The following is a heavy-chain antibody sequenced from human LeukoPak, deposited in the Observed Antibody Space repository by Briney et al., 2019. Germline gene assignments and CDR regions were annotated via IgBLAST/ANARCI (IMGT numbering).Heavy chain of an antibody. Sequence: GRSLRLSCAASGFTFSSYGMHWVRQAPGKGLEWVAVIWYDGSNKYYADSVKGRFTISRDNSKNTLYLQMNSLRAEDTAVYYCARDGDITPTDVWGQGTTVTVSS. J-gene: IGHJ6*02. D-gene: IGHD2-15*01. CDR2: IWYDGSNK. V-gene: IGHV3-33*01. CDR1: GFTFSSYG. CDR3: ARDGDITPTDV.